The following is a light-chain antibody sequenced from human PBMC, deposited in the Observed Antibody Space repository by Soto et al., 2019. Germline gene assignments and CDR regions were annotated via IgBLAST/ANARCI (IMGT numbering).Light chain of an antibody. Sequence: EIVLTQSPGTLSLSPGERATLSCRASQSVISTYLAWYQQKPGQAPRLLIFGASNRATGIPDRFSGSGSGTDFTLTITRLEPEDFAVFYCQQYGTSEIIFGQGTRLEIK. CDR2: GAS. J-gene: IGKJ5*01. CDR3: QQYGTSEII. CDR1: QSVISTY. V-gene: IGKV3-20*01.